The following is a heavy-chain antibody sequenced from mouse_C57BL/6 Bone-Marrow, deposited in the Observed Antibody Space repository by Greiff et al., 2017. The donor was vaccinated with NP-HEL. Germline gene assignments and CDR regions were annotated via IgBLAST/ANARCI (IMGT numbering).Heavy chain of an antibody. J-gene: IGHJ4*01. V-gene: IGHV5-6*02. CDR3: ARHAHYYAMYY. CDR1: GFTFSSYG. CDR2: ISSGGSYT. Sequence: EVMLVESGGDLVKPGGSLKLSCAASGFTFSSYGMSWVRQTPDKRLEWVATISSGGSYTYYPDSVKGRFTISRDNAKNTLYLQMSSLKSEDTAMYYCARHAHYYAMYYWGQGTSVTFSS.